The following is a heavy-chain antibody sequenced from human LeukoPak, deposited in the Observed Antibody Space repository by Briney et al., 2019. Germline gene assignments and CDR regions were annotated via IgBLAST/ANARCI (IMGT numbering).Heavy chain of an antibody. J-gene: IGHJ4*02. CDR2: TKQDGSEK. Sequence: PGGSLRLSCAASGFMFSTYWMSWVRQVPRKGLEWVAITKQDGSEKYYVDSVKGRFTISRDNAKNSVYLQMNSLRVEDTAVYYCARDRTATIGGIDYWGQGTLVTVSS. CDR3: ARDRTATIGGIDY. CDR1: GFMFSTYW. D-gene: IGHD5-24*01. V-gene: IGHV3-7*05.